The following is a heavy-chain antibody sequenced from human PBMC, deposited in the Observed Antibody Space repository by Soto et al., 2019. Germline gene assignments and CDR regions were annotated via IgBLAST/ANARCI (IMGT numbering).Heavy chain of an antibody. Sequence: QVQLVQSGAEVKKPGSSVKVSCKASGGTFSSYTISWVRQAPGQGLEWMGRIIPILGIANYAQKFQGRVTITADESTSTAYMELSTLRSEDTAVYYCARVGYYDILTEGGMDVWGQGTTVTVFS. CDR3: ARVGYYDILTEGGMDV. CDR1: GGTFSSYT. CDR2: IIPILGIA. V-gene: IGHV1-69*02. J-gene: IGHJ6*02. D-gene: IGHD3-9*01.